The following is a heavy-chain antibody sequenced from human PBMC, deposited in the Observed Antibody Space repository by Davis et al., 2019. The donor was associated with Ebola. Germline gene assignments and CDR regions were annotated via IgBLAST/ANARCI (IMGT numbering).Heavy chain of an antibody. J-gene: IGHJ4*02. D-gene: IGHD3-10*01. CDR3: AKDGLLWFGEPFGY. Sequence: GESLKISCAASGFTFSTYSMSWVRQAPGKGLEWVSSISSDSDYIYYADSVKGRFTISRDNSKKTLYLQMSNLRAEDTALYYCAKDGLLWFGEPFGYWGQGTLVTVSA. V-gene: IGHV3-21*04. CDR2: ISSDSDYI. CDR1: GFTFSTYS.